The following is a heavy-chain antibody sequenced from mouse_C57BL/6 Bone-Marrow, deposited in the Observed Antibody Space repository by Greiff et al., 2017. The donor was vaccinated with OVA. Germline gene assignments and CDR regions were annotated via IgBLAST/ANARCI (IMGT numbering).Heavy chain of an antibody. CDR3: CADYYGSSKGRYLDV. Sequence: QVQLQQPGAELVKPGASVKMSCKASGYTFTSYWITWVKQRPGQGLEWIGDIYPGSGSTNYNEKFKSKATLTVDTSSSTAYMQLSSLTSEDSAVYYCCADYYGSSKGRYLDVWGTGTTVTVSS. CDR2: IYPGSGST. D-gene: IGHD1-1*01. V-gene: IGHV1-55*01. CDR1: GYTFTSYW. J-gene: IGHJ1*03.